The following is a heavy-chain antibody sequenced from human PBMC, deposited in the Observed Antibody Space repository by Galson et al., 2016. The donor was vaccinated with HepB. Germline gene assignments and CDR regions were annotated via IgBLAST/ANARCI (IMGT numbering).Heavy chain of an antibody. CDR2: IYYSGST. Sequence: TLSLTCTVSGASINSGGYYWSWIRQHPGKGLEWIGYIYYSGSTYYTPSLKSRVTISVDTSKNQFSLKLSSVTAADTAVYYCARGLAPTSYSRGLVDYWGQGTLVTVSS. CDR3: ARGLAPTSYSRGLVDY. V-gene: IGHV4-31*03. D-gene: IGHD2-21*01. CDR1: GASINSGGYY. J-gene: IGHJ4*02.